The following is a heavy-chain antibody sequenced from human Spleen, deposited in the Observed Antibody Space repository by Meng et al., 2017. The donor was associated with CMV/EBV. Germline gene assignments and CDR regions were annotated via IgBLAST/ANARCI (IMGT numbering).Heavy chain of an antibody. Sequence: SGYTFVSYGIAWVRQAPGQGLEWMGWVSAFNGNTRYGQKLQGRVTMTTDTSTSTAYLELRSLRSDDTAVYYCARGGGAARPREFDFWGQGTLVTVSS. CDR3: ARGGGAARPREFDF. CDR2: VSAFNGNT. V-gene: IGHV1-18*01. D-gene: IGHD6-6*01. CDR1: GYTFVSYG. J-gene: IGHJ4*02.